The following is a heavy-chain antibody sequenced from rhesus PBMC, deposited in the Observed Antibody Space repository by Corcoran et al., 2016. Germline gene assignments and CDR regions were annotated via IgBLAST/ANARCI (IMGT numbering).Heavy chain of an antibody. CDR3: ARVEGSPPNWNS. J-gene: IGHJ4*01. Sequence: EVQLVESGGGLAKPGGSLRLSCVASGFTFSSYWMNWVRQTPGKGLEWISAISSGGGCASWAAAVSALLTVSRDSARTARLLPMNSLSAHNTAVYYCARVEGSPPNWNSWGQGIVIAVSS. D-gene: IGHD1-26*01. V-gene: IGHV3S42*01. CDR2: ISSGGGCA. CDR1: GFTFSSYW.